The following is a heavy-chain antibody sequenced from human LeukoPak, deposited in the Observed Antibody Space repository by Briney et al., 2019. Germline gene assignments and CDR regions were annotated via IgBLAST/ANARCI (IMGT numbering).Heavy chain of an antibody. Sequence: ASVKVSCKASGYTFTSFYMHWVRLAPGQGLEWMGIINPSGGRTSYAQKFQDRVTVTRDTSTSTLYMELRSLRSEYTAVYYCARGGVAASGASDIWGQGTMVTVSS. J-gene: IGHJ3*02. CDR1: GYTFTSFY. CDR2: INPSGGRT. CDR3: ARGGVAASGASDI. D-gene: IGHD6-13*01. V-gene: IGHV1-46*01.